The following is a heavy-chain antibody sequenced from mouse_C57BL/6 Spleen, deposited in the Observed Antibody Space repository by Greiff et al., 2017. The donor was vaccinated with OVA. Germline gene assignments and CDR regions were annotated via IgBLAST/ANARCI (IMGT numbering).Heavy chain of an antibody. J-gene: IGHJ2*01. V-gene: IGHV1-66*01. Sequence: QVQLQQSGPELVKPGASVKISCKASGYSFTSYYIHWVKQRPGQGLEWIGWIYPGSGNTKYNEKFKGKATMTADTSSSTAYMLLSCLTSEDSAVYYCARSGIYSGYEADYWGQGTTLTVSS. CDR3: ARSGIYSGYEADY. CDR2: IYPGSGNT. CDR1: GYSFTSYY. D-gene: IGHD2-2*01.